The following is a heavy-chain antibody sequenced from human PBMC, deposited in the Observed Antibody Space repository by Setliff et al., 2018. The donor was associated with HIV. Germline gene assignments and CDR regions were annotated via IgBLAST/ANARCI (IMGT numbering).Heavy chain of an antibody. D-gene: IGHD3-22*01. CDR1: GGTFSSYG. V-gene: IGHV7-4-1*02. CDR3: ARDGYYYDSSGHLAYYFDY. Sequence: ASVKVSCKASGGTFSSYGMSWVRQAPGQGLEWMGWINTYTGNPTYAQDFTGRFVFSLDTSVSTAYLQISSLKAEDIAVYYCARDGYYYDSSGHLAYYFDYWGQGTLVTVSS. J-gene: IGHJ4*02. CDR2: INTYTGNP.